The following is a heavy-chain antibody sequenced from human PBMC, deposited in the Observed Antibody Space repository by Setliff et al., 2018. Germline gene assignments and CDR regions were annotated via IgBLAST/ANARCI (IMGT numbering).Heavy chain of an antibody. CDR2: SSGSGYST. D-gene: IGHD1-7*01. CDR3: AKSLRGDHWNYGGFGS. V-gene: IGHV3-23*01. Sequence: GGSLRLSCATSGFTFSSYAMAWVRQAPGKGLEWVSGSSGSGYSTYYAESVKGRFTVSRDHSKDTLYLQTNSLRDEDTAIYFCAKSLRGDHWNYGGFGSWGQGALVTVSS. CDR1: GFTFSSYA. J-gene: IGHJ4*02.